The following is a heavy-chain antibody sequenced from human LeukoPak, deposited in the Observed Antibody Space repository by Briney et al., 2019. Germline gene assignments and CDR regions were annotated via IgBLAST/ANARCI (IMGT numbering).Heavy chain of an antibody. CDR3: ARGTDGFDP. Sequence: GGSLRLSCAASGFTFSTYYMHWVRQPTGKGLEWVAAISTRGDTFYAGSVKGRFTVSRDNGKNSFYLQMSSLRVGDTAVYHCARGTDGFDPWGQGTLVTVSS. D-gene: IGHD3/OR15-3a*01. V-gene: IGHV3-13*01. CDR1: GFTFSTYY. J-gene: IGHJ5*02. CDR2: ISTRGDT.